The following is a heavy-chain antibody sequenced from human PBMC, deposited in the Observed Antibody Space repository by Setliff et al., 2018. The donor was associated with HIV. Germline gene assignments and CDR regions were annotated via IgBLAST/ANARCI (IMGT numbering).Heavy chain of an antibody. J-gene: IGHJ3*02. CDR1: GYTLTTYA. D-gene: IGHD2-21*02. Sequence: ASVKVSCKASGYTLTTYAIHWVRQAPGQRLEGMGWPSAYHGNTNYAQKFQDRLTITADESTSTAYMELSSLISADTAVYYCARREHPCGGDCYLVGPFDIWDQGTVVTVSS. CDR3: ARREHPCGGDCYLVGPFDI. V-gene: IGHV1-3*01. CDR2: PSAYHGNT.